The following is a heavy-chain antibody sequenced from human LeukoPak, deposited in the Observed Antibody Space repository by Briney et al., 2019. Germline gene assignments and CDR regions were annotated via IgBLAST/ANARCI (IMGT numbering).Heavy chain of an antibody. J-gene: IGHJ4*02. D-gene: IGHD3-10*01. CDR1: GFTVSSKY. CDR3: ARMYYLKYFDF. CDR2: IYSGGYT. Sequence: GGSLRLSCTASGFTVSSKYMSWVRQAPGRGLEWVSVIYSGGYTYYADSVKGRFTISRDTSKNTLYLHMNSLRAEDTAVYYCARMYYLKYFDFWGQGTLVTVSS. V-gene: IGHV3-53*05.